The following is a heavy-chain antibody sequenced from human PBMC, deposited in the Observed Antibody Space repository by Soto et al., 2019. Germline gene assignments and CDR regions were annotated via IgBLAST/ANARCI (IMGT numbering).Heavy chain of an antibody. V-gene: IGHV3-23*01. CDR2: ISGSGGST. Sequence: LRLSCAASGFTFSSYAMSWVRQAPGKGLEWVSAISGSGGSTYYADSVKGRFTISRDNSKNTLYLQMNSLRAEDTAVYYCAKDLGITIFGVVIRPQDFDYWGQGTLVTVSS. J-gene: IGHJ4*02. CDR3: AKDLGITIFGVVIRPQDFDY. CDR1: GFTFSSYA. D-gene: IGHD3-3*01.